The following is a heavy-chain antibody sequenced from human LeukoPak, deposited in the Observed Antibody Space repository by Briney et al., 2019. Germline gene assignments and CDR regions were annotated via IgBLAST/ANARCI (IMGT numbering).Heavy chain of an antibody. J-gene: IGHJ4*02. V-gene: IGHV4-4*07. D-gene: IGHD1-26*01. CDR2: IYTSGST. CDR3: ARDLSDSNRSYPPGDY. CDR1: GGSISSYY. Sequence: SETLSLTCTVSGGSISSYYWSWIRQPAGKGLEWIGRIYTSGSTNYNPSLKSRVTMSVDTSKNQFSLKLSSVTAADTAVYYCARDLSDSNRSYPPGDYWGQGTLVTVSS.